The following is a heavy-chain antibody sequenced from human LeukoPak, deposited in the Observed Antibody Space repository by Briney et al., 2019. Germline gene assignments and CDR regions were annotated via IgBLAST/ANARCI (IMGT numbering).Heavy chain of an antibody. J-gene: IGHJ6*02. D-gene: IGHD1-26*01. CDR3: ARDEGATSDWYYGMDV. CDR1: GFTFSSYG. Sequence: PGGSLRLSCAASGFTFSSYGMHWVRQAPGKGLEWVAVISYDGSNQYYADSVKGRFTISRDNSKNTLYLQMNSLRAEDTAVYYCARDEGATSDWYYGMDVWGQGTTVTVSS. V-gene: IGHV3-30*03. CDR2: ISYDGSNQ.